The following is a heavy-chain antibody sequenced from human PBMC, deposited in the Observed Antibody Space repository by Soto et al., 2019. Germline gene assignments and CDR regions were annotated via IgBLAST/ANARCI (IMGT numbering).Heavy chain of an antibody. CDR3: AKNRGGGAD. CDR2: ISARGDII. CDR1: GLSFSTYA. Sequence: EVQLLESGGGLIEPGGSLRLSCAPSGLSFSTYAMNWVRQAPGKGLEWVSTISARGDIIYYADSVKGRFTISRDNSRNTPFLQMKSLRSEGAGIYYCAKNRGGGADWGRGTLVTVSS. V-gene: IGHV3-23*01. J-gene: IGHJ4*02. D-gene: IGHD7-27*01.